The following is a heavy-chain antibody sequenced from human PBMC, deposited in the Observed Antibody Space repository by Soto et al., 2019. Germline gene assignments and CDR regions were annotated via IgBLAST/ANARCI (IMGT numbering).Heavy chain of an antibody. CDR1: GDSVSSNSAA. D-gene: IGHD6-19*01. J-gene: IGHJ6*04. CDR3: ARVLGIAVAGTTGYYYYGMDV. V-gene: IGHV6-1*01. CDR2: TYYSSKWYN. Sequence: PSQTLSLTCAISGDSVSSNSAAWNWIRQSPSRGLEWLGRTYYSSKWYNDYAVSVKSRITINPDTSKNQFSLQLNSVTPEDTAVYYCARVLGIAVAGTTGYYYYGMDVWGKGTTVTVPS.